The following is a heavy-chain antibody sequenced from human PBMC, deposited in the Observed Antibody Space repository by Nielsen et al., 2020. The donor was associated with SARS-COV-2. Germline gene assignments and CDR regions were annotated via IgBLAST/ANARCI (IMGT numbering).Heavy chain of an antibody. CDR2: IFYRGNT. Sequence: SETLSLTCIVSGGSISSGSHYWSWIRQPPGKGLEWIGYIFYRGNTNYNPSLKSRVTISVDTSKNQFSLKLISVTAADTALYYCARLRDFDFPDYWGQGTLVTVSS. CDR1: GGSISSGSHY. D-gene: IGHD3-3*01. V-gene: IGHV4-61*01. J-gene: IGHJ4*02. CDR3: ARLRDFDFPDY.